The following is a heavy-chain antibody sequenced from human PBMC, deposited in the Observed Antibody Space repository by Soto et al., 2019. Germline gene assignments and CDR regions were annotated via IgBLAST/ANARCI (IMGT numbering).Heavy chain of an antibody. CDR2: IDGTSTFS. CDR1: GFTFSNND. D-gene: IGHD6-19*01. J-gene: IGHJ5*02. Sequence: GGSLRLSCVASGFTFSNNDMPWVRQAPGKGLEWVSTIDGTSTFSNYADSVEGRFTISRDNSRNTVYLQMNSLRADDTAVYYCAKNSGWFTACGQGTLVTVSS. CDR3: AKNSGWFTA. V-gene: IGHV3-23*05.